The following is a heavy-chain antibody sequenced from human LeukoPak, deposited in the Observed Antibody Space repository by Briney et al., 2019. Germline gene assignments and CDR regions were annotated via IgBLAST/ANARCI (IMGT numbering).Heavy chain of an antibody. CDR2: IYHSGST. V-gene: IGHV4-38-2*01. CDR1: GYSISSGYY. J-gene: IGHJ4*02. D-gene: IGHD2-15*01. Sequence: PSETLSLTCAVSGYSISSGYYWGWIRQPPGEGLEWIGSIYHSGSTYYNPSLKSRVTISVDTSKNQFSLKLSSVTAADTAVYYCARHSPSGGKRSFDYWGQGTLVTVSS. CDR3: ARHSPSGGKRSFDY.